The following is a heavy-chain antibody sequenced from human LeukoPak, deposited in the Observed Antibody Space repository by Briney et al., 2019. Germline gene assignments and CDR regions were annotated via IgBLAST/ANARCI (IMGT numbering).Heavy chain of an antibody. J-gene: IGHJ6*03. V-gene: IGHV3-53*01. CDR2: IYSGGST. D-gene: IGHD2-2*02. CDR3: ASSPTSYCSSTSCYTPDYYYMDV. Sequence: PGGSLRLSCAASGFTFSSYAMSWVRQAPGKGLEWVSVIYSGGSTYYADSVKGRFTISRDNSKNTLYLQMNSLRAEDTAVYYCASSPTSYCSSTSCYTPDYYYMDVWGKGTTVTVSS. CDR1: GFTFSSYA.